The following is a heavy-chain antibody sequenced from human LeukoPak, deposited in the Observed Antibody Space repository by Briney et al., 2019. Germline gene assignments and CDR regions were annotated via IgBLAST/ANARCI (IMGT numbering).Heavy chain of an antibody. Sequence: PGGSLRLSCAASGFTFSSYWMSWVRQAPGKGLEWVANIKQDGSEKYYVDSVKGRFTISRDNAKNSLYLQMNSLRAEDTAVYYCARVPRPRAGSGIGYYFDYWGQGNLVTVSS. D-gene: IGHD3-10*01. CDR2: IKQDGSEK. V-gene: IGHV3-7*01. J-gene: IGHJ4*02. CDR3: ARVPRPRAGSGIGYYFDY. CDR1: GFTFSSYW.